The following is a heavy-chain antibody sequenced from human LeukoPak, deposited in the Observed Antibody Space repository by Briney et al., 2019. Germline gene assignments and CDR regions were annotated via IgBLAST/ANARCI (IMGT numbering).Heavy chain of an antibody. CDR1: GFTFTSYG. Sequence: ASVKVSCKASGFTFTSYGFSWVRQAPGQGLEWMGWISASNGNTNYAQKFQGSVTMTADTSTSTAYMELRSLRSDDTAVYYCGRDTYYFESSGYYNYWGQGTLVTVSS. CDR3: GRDTYYFESSGYYNY. D-gene: IGHD3-22*01. J-gene: IGHJ4*02. CDR2: ISASNGNT. V-gene: IGHV1-18*01.